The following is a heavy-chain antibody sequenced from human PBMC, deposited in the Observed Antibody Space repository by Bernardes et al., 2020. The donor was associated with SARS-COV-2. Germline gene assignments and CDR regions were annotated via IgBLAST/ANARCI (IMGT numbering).Heavy chain of an antibody. D-gene: IGHD2-21*01. CDR3: AKVVIHSPRGYFDY. J-gene: IGHJ4*02. CDR1: GFTFSSYA. V-gene: IGHV3-23*01. Sequence: GGSLRLSCAASGFTFSSYAMSWVRQAPGKGLEWVSAISGSCGSTYYADSVKGRFTISRDNSKNTLYLQMNSLRAEDTAVYYCAKVVIHSPRGYFDYWGQGTLVTVSS. CDR2: ISGSCGST.